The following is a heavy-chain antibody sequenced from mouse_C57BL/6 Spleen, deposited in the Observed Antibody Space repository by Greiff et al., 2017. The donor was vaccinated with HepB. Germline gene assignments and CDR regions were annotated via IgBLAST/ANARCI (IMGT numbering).Heavy chain of an antibody. Sequence: DVQLVESGEGLVKPGGSLKLSCAASGFTFSSYAMSWVRQTPEKRLEWVAYISSGGDYIYYADTVKGRFTISRDNARNTLYLQMSSLKSEDTAMYYCTRDSGGSSYFDYWGQGTTLTVSS. D-gene: IGHD1-1*01. CDR2: ISSGGDYI. CDR1: GFTFSSYA. CDR3: TRDSGGSSYFDY. J-gene: IGHJ2*01. V-gene: IGHV5-9-1*02.